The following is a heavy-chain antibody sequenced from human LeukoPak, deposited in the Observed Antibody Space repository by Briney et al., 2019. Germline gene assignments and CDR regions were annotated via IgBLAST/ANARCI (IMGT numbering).Heavy chain of an antibody. V-gene: IGHV3-23*01. CDR3: AKGTSGYTSSWYVY. CDR2: ISGSGGSA. D-gene: IGHD6-13*01. Sequence: GGSLRLSCAASGFTFNSYAMSWVRQAPRKGLEWVSGISGSGGSAYYADSVKGRFTISRDNSKNTLYLQMNSLRAEDTAVYYCAKGTSGYTSSWYVYWGQGTLVTVSS. J-gene: IGHJ4*02. CDR1: GFTFNSYA.